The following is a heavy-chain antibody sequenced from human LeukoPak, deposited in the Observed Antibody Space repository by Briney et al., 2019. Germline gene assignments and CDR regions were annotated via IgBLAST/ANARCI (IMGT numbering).Heavy chain of an antibody. D-gene: IGHD5-18*01. Sequence: GRSLRLSCAASGFTFNTYGMHWVRQAPGKGLEWVAVISYDASNKNYADPGKGRFTIVREYYKNTVYLHMNSLRAEDTAVYCCAKGVGGYTIGYYFDYWGQGTPVTVSS. V-gene: IGHV3-30*18. J-gene: IGHJ4*02. CDR2: ISYDASNK. CDR1: GFTFNTYG. CDR3: AKGVGGYTIGYYFDY.